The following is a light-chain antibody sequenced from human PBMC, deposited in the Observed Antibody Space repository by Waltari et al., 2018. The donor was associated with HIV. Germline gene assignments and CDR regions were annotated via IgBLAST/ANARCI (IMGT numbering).Light chain of an antibody. J-gene: IGLJ2*01. Sequence: QSVLTQPPSVSGAPGQRVTIPCTGTSSHIGAGYDVTWYQQLPGKAPKLLISDNTNRPSGVPARFSGSKSGTSASLAITGLRAEDEADYYCQSYPASLTVSLIFGGGTRLTVL. V-gene: IGLV1-40*01. CDR1: SSHIGAGYD. CDR3: QSYPASLTVSLI. CDR2: DNT.